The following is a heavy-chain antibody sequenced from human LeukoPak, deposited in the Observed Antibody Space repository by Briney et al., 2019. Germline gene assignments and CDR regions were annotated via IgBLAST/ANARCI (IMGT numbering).Heavy chain of an antibody. D-gene: IGHD3-22*01. CDR1: GFSFTSYA. CDR3: AKGSYYDSSGSFYFDY. CDR2: VSRSGGAT. V-gene: IGHV3-23*01. Sequence: GGSLRLSCAASGFSFTSYAMSWVRQAQGKGLEWVSAVSRSGGATYYADSVKGRFTISRDNSKSTVYLEMNSLRAEDTAAYYCAKGSYYDSSGSFYFDYWGQGTLVTVSS. J-gene: IGHJ4*02.